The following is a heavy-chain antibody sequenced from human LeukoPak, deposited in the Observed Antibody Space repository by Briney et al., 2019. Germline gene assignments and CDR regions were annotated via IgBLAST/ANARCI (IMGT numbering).Heavy chain of an antibody. CDR2: INHSGST. J-gene: IGHJ4*02. D-gene: IGHD2-15*01. Sequence: SETLSLTCAVYGGSFSGYYWSWIRQPPGKGLEWIGEINHSGSTNYNPSLKSRVTISVDTSKNQFSLKLSSVTAADTAAYYCARGLSAIVYWGQGTLVTVSS. V-gene: IGHV4-34*01. CDR3: ARGLSAIVY. CDR1: GGSFSGYY.